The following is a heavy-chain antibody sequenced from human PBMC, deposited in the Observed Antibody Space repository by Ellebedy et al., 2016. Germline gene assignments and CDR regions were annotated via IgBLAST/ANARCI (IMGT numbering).Heavy chain of an antibody. J-gene: IGHJ4*02. D-gene: IGHD3-22*01. Sequence: GESLKISXAASGFTFSSYSMNWVRQAPGKGLEWVSSISSSSSYIYYADSVKGRFTISRDNAKNSLYLQMNSLRAEDTAVYYCARAGDYYDSSGYYSPSDPFDYWGQGTLVTVSS. CDR1: GFTFSSYS. V-gene: IGHV3-21*01. CDR3: ARAGDYYDSSGYYSPSDPFDY. CDR2: ISSSSSYI.